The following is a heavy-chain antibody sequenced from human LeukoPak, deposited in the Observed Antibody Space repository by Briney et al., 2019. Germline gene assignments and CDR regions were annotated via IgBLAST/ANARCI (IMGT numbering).Heavy chain of an antibody. D-gene: IGHD1-1*01. Sequence: SETLSLTCTVSGGSISSSRYYWGWIRQPPGKGLEWIGYISNSGSTSYNPSLKSRVTLSVDTSKNQFSLKLSSVTAADTAVYYCARADNWNAFEYWGQGTLVPVSS. CDR2: ISNSGST. CDR3: ARADNWNAFEY. CDR1: GGSISSSRYY. V-gene: IGHV4-31*03. J-gene: IGHJ4*02.